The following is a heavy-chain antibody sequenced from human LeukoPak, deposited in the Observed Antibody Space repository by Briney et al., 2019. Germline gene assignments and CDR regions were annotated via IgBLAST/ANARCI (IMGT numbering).Heavy chain of an antibody. V-gene: IGHV4-34*01. CDR3: ARDCRYYDSSGRCGFDY. Sequence: SETLSLTCVVYGASFSNYYWSWIRQPPGKGLGWIGEINHTGSTNYNPSLKSRVTISVDTSKNQFSLKLSSVTAADTAVYYCARDCRYYDSSGRCGFDYWGQGTLVTVSS. D-gene: IGHD3-22*01. CDR2: INHTGST. J-gene: IGHJ4*02. CDR1: GASFSNYY.